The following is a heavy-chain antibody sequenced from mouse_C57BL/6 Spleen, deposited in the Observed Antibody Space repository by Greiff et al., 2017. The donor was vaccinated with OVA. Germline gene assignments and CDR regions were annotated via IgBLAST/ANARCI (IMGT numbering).Heavy chain of an antibody. CDR2: IYPGDGDT. CDR3: ARGTAQALGAMDY. D-gene: IGHD3-2*02. V-gene: IGHV1-82*01. J-gene: IGHJ4*01. CDR1: GYAFSSSW. Sequence: QVQLQQSGPELVKPGASVKISCKASGYAFSSSWMNWVKQRPGKGLEWIGRIYPGDGDTNYNGKFKGKATLTADKSSSTAYMQLSSLTSEYSAVYFCARGTAQALGAMDYWGQGTSVTVSS.